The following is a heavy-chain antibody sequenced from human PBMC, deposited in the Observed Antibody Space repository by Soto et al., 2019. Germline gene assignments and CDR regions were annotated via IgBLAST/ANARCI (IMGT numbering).Heavy chain of an antibody. CDR2: ISAYNGNT. CDR1: GYTFTSHG. D-gene: IGHD4-17*01. CDR3: ARVTVTGDAFDI. Sequence: ASVKVSCKASGYTFTSHGISWVRQAPGQGLEWMGWISAYNGNTDYAQKLQGRVTMTTDTSTSTAYMELRSLGSDDTAVYYGARVTVTGDAFDIWGQGTMVTVSS. J-gene: IGHJ3*02. V-gene: IGHV1-18*01.